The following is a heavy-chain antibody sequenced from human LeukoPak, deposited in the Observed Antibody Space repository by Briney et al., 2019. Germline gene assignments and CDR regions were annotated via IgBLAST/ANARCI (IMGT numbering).Heavy chain of an antibody. CDR2: IKSKTDGGTT. V-gene: IGHV3-15*01. CDR1: GFTFSNAW. CDR3: TSKPMDYYGSGSLDY. J-gene: IGHJ4*02. D-gene: IGHD3-10*01. Sequence: GRSLRLSCAASGFTFSNAWMSRVRQAPGKGLEWVGRIKSKTDGGTTDYAAPVKGRFTISRDDSKNTLYLQMNSLKTEDTAVYYCTSKPMDYYGSGSLDYWGQGTLVTVSS.